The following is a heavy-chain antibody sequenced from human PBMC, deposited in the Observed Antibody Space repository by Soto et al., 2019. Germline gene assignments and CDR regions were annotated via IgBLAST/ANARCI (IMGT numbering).Heavy chain of an antibody. Sequence: PGGSLKISCRTSGYKFTSSWIAWVRQMPGKGLEWMGIIFPSDSDTRYSPSFQGQVTISADRSTSTVFLQWASLKASDTAVYFCARKDKSGYFNWFDPWGQGTLVTVSS. CDR3: ARKDKSGYFNWFDP. D-gene: IGHD3-22*01. V-gene: IGHV5-51*01. J-gene: IGHJ5*02. CDR1: GYKFTSSW. CDR2: IFPSDSDT.